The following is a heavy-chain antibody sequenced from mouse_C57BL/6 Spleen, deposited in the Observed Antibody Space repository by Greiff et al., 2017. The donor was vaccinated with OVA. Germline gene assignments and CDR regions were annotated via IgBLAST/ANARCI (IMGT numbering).Heavy chain of an antibody. V-gene: IGHV10-1*01. CDR1: GFSFNTYA. J-gene: IGHJ4*01. D-gene: IGHD2-4*01. CDR2: IRSKSNNYAT. Sequence: EVHLVESGGGLVQPKGSLKLSCAASGFSFNTYAMNWVRQAPGKGLEWVARIRSKSNNYATYYADSVKDRFTISRDDSESMLYLQMNNSKTEDTAMYYCVRHNDYDADYAMDYWGQGTSVTVSS. CDR3: VRHNDYDADYAMDY.